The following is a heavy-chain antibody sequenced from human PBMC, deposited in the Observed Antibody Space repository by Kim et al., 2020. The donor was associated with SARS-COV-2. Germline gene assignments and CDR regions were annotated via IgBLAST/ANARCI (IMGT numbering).Heavy chain of an antibody. Sequence: ASVKVSCKVSGYTLTELSMHWVRQAPGKGLEWMGGFDPEDGETIYAQKFQGRVTMTEDTSTDTAYMELSSLRSEDTAVYYCATQADPSVAFDIWGQGTMVTVSS. CDR3: ATQADPSVAFDI. J-gene: IGHJ3*02. CDR1: GYTLTELS. V-gene: IGHV1-24*01. CDR2: FDPEDGET.